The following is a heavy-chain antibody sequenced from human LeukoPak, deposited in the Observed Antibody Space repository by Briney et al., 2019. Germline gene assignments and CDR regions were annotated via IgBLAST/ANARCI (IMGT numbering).Heavy chain of an antibody. CDR2: ISGSGGST. CDR3: AKRGEIVVVS. Sequence: PWGSLRLSCAASGFTFSSYGMSWVRQAPGKGLEWVSAISGSGGSTYYADSVKGRFTISRDNSKNTLYLQMNSLRAEDTAVYYCAKRGEIVVVSWGQGTLVTVSS. J-gene: IGHJ5*02. D-gene: IGHD3-22*01. V-gene: IGHV3-23*01. CDR1: GFTFSSYG.